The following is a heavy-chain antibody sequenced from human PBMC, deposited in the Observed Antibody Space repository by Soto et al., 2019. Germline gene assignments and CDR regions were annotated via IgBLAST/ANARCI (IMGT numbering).Heavy chain of an antibody. Sequence: SDTLSLTCTVSGGSIFSSSHYWGWIRQPPGKGLEWIGSIYYTGSTYYNPSLKSRVTIYVDKSKNQFSLKLSSVTAADTAVYYCASHPRSGHYLGGGYPYYYYMDVWGKGTTVTVSS. D-gene: IGHD3-3*01. CDR3: ASHPRSGHYLGGGYPYYYYMDV. V-gene: IGHV4-39*01. J-gene: IGHJ6*03. CDR2: IYYTGST. CDR1: GGSIFSSSHY.